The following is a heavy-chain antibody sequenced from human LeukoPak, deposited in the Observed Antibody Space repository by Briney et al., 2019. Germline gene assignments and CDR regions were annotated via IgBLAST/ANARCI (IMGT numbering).Heavy chain of an antibody. D-gene: IGHD6-19*01. CDR3: AKEGRAVAALDY. J-gene: IGHJ4*02. CDR1: RVTFRSYA. CDR2: ISGSGGNT. Sequence: GGSLRLSCAAYRVTFRSYAMNWVRQAPGKGLEWVSGISGSGGNTYSAESLKGRVTISRDNSKNTLYLQMNSLRAEDTAVYYCAKEGRAVAALDYWGQGTLVTVSS. V-gene: IGHV3-23*01.